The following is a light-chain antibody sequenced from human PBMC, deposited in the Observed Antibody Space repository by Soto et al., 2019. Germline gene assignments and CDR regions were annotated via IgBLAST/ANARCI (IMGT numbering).Light chain of an antibody. CDR1: QSVSSSY. CDR3: QQYGSSPLT. CDR2: GAS. Sequence: EIVLTQSPGTLSLSPGERATLSCRASQSVSSSYLAWYQQKPGQAPRLLIYGASTRATGIPDRFSGSGSATDFTFTISRLESEDFAVYFCQQYGSSPLTFGGGTKVEIK. J-gene: IGKJ4*01. V-gene: IGKV3-20*01.